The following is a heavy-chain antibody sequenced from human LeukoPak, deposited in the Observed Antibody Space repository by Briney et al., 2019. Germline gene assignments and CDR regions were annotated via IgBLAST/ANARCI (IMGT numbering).Heavy chain of an antibody. CDR2: IIPIFGTA. CDR3: ARSTYYYGSGSPTYFDY. CDR1: GGTFSSYA. V-gene: IGHV1-69*01. J-gene: IGHJ4*02. Sequence: SVKVSCKASGGTFSSYAISWVRQAPGQGLEWMGGIIPIFGTANYAQKFQGRVTITADESTSTAYMELSSLRSEDAAVYYCARSTYYYGSGSPTYFDYWGQGTLVTVSS. D-gene: IGHD3-10*01.